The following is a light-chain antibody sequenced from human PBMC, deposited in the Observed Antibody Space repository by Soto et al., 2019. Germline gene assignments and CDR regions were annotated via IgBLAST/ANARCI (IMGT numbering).Light chain of an antibody. CDR1: QSVSTN. Sequence: EIVMTQSPATLSVSPGERATLSRRASQSVSTNLAWYQQKPGQAPRLLMYGASTRATGIPARFSGSGSGTEFTLTISSLQSEDFAVYYCQQYHNWPPYTFGQGTKLEIK. J-gene: IGKJ2*01. V-gene: IGKV3-15*01. CDR2: GAS. CDR3: QQYHNWPPYT.